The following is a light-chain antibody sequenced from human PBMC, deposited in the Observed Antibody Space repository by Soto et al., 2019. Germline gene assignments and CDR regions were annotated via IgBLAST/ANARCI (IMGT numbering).Light chain of an antibody. CDR3: QQYYDNWP. Sequence: DIQVTQSPSTLSASVGDRVTITCRASQCISSWLAWYQQKPGTAPQLLSYKASTLLSGVPSRFSGSGAGTEFTPANSSLQPDDSANYSCQQYYDNWPLGEGTKVE. V-gene: IGKV1-5*03. CDR2: KAS. J-gene: IGKJ1*01. CDR1: QCISSW.